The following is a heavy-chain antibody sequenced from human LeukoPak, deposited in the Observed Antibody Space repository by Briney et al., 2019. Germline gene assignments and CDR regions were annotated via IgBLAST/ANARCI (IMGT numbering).Heavy chain of an antibody. J-gene: IGHJ4*02. CDR1: GYTFNNHY. Sequence: ASVKVSYKASGYTFNNHYMYWVRQAPGQGLEWMGVINPSGGSTSYAQKFQGRVTMTRDTSTRTVYMEVNSLRSEDTAVYYCARQGTYSSAIGMGYWGQGTLVTVSS. V-gene: IGHV1-46*02. CDR2: INPSGGST. CDR3: ARQGTYSSAIGMGY. D-gene: IGHD6-19*01.